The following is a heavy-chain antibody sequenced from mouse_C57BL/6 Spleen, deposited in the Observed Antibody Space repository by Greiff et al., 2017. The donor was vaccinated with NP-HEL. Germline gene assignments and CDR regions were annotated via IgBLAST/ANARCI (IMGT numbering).Heavy chain of an antibody. V-gene: IGHV1-61*01. J-gene: IGHJ1*03. CDR1: GYTFTSYW. CDR3: ARHGNYVGYFDV. CDR2: IYPSDSET. Sequence: VQLQQPGAELVRPGSSVKLSCKASGYTFTSYWMDWVKQRPGQGLEWIGNIYPSDSETHYNQKFKDKATLTVDKSSSTAYMQLSSLTSEDSAVYYCARHGNYVGYFDVWGTGTTVTVSS. D-gene: IGHD2-1*01.